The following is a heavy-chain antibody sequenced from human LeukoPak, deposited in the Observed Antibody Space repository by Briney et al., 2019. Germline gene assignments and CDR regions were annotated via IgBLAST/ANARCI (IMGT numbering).Heavy chain of an antibody. D-gene: IGHD6-13*01. V-gene: IGHV3-9*03. CDR3: AKDLGQQPRAFDI. CDR1: GFTFDDYA. J-gene: IGHJ3*02. Sequence: GRSLRLSCAASGFTFDDYAMHWVRQAPGKGLEWVSGISWNSGSIGYADSVKGRFTISRDNAKNSLYLQMNSLRAEDMALYYCAKDLGQQPRAFDIWGQGTMVTASS. CDR2: ISWNSGSI.